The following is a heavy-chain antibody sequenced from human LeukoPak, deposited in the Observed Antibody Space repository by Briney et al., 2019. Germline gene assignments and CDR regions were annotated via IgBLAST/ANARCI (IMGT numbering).Heavy chain of an antibody. D-gene: IGHD1-26*01. J-gene: IGHJ4*02. V-gene: IGHV3-21*01. CDR2: ISSSSSYI. CDR3: ARGSVVGATSY. CDR1: GFSFSVYW. Sequence: AGGSLRLSCAASGFSFSVYWMHWVRQAPGKGLEWVSSISSSSSYIYYADSVKGRFTISRDNAKNSLYLQMNSLRAEDTAVYYCARGSVVGATSYWGQGTLVTVSS.